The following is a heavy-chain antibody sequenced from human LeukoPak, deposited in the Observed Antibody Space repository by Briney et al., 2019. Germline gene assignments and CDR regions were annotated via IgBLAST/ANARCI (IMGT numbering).Heavy chain of an antibody. V-gene: IGHV4-30-4*01. CDR2: IYYSGRT. D-gene: IGHD1-26*01. CDR3: GRIHYSGSDFFDY. Sequence: TSETLSLTCTVPGGSISSGDYYWSSIRQPPGRGLEWIGYIYYSGRTNYHPSLKSRVTISVDTSKNQFSLKLSSVAAADTAVYYCGRIHYSGSDFFDYWGQGTLGTVSS. CDR1: GGSISSGDYY. J-gene: IGHJ4*02.